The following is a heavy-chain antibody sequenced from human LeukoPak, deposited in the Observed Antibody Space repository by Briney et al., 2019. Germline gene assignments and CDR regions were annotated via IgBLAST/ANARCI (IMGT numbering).Heavy chain of an antibody. J-gene: IGHJ4*02. V-gene: IGHV4-59*01. CDR2: ISYSGST. CDR1: GGSISSYY. CDR3: ARESKEGSYDY. Sequence: SETLSLTCTVSGGSISSYYWSWIRQPAGKRLEWIGFISYSGSTNYNPSLKSRVTISVDTSKNQFSLKLSSVTAADTAVYYCARESKEGSYDYWGQGTQVTVSS.